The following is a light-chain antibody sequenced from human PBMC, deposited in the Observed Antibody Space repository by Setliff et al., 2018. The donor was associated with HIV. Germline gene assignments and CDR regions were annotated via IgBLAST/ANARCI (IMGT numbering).Light chain of an antibody. Sequence: LTQPASVSGSLGQSITISCTGTSSDVGGYSYVSWYQQHPGKAPKLIIYEVRNRPSGVSNRFSASKSGNTASLTISGLQAEDEADYYCSSYTSSSTLVFGGGTKVTVL. J-gene: IGLJ2*01. CDR1: SSDVGGYSY. CDR2: EVR. CDR3: SSYTSSSTLV. V-gene: IGLV2-14*03.